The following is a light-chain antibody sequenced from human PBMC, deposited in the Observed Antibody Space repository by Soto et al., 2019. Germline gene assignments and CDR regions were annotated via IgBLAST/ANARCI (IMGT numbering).Light chain of an antibody. Sequence: QSALTQPASVSGSAGQSITLSCTGTSSDVGGYNYVSWYQQYPGKAPKLIIYEVTNRPSGVSNRFSGSKSGITASLTLSGLQAEDEADYYCSSYTSSSTLYVFGAGTKVTVL. V-gene: IGLV2-14*01. CDR2: EVT. J-gene: IGLJ1*01. CDR3: SSYTSSSTLYV. CDR1: SSDVGGYNY.